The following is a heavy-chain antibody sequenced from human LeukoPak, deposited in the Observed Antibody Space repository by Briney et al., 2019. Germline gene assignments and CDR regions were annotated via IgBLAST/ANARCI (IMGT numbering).Heavy chain of an antibody. V-gene: IGHV4-34*01. J-gene: IGHJ6*02. CDR3: ARGLLDYGMDV. Sequence: SETLSLTCAVYGGSFSGYYWSWIRQPPGKGLEWIGEINHSGSANYNPSLKSRVTISVDTSKNQFSLKLSSVTAADTAVYYCARGLLDYGMDVWGQGTTVTVSS. CDR1: GGSFSGYY. CDR2: INHSGSA.